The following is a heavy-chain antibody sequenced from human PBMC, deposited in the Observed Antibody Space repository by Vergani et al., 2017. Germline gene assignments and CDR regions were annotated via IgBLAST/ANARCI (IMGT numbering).Heavy chain of an antibody. D-gene: IGHD1-1*01. CDR1: EYSFGNYW. Sequence: EVELVQSGPEMRKPGESLKISCKGSEYSFGNYWIGWVRQMPGKGREWMGIIYPADSDTRYSPSVQGQVTISADKSISTAFLQWDSQKASDTALYYCARHTTYTDSWGQGTLVTVSS. CDR3: ARHTTYTDS. V-gene: IGHV5-51*01. CDR2: IYPADSDT. J-gene: IGHJ4*02.